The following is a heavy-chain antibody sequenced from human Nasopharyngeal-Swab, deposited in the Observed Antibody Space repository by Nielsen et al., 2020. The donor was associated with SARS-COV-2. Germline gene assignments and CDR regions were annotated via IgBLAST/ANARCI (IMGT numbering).Heavy chain of an antibody. V-gene: IGHV3-30-3*01. CDR3: ARARGSSGYYYDYYYYMDV. CDR1: GFTFSSYA. Sequence: EGSLRLSCAASGFTFSSYAMHWVRQAPGKGLEWVAVISYDGSNKYYADSVKGRFTISRDNSKNTLYLQMNSLRAEDTAVYYCARARGSSGYYYDYYYYMDVWGKGTTVTVSS. CDR2: ISYDGSNK. D-gene: IGHD3-22*01. J-gene: IGHJ6*03.